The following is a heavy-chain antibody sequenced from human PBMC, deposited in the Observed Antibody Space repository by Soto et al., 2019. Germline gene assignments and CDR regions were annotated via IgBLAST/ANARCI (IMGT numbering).Heavy chain of an antibody. CDR3: ATNLWGRAVRGVIFPTDY. Sequence: QVHLVQSGTEVKKPGSSVKVSCKASGGTFSNFAISCVRQAPGQGLEWMGGIIPILGTTNYAQNFQGRVTITADESTSTAYMQLSSLKSEDTAVYYGATNLWGRAVRGVIFPTDYWGQGTLVTVSS. J-gene: IGHJ4*02. CDR1: GGTFSNFA. V-gene: IGHV1-69*11. CDR2: IIPILGTT. D-gene: IGHD3-10*01.